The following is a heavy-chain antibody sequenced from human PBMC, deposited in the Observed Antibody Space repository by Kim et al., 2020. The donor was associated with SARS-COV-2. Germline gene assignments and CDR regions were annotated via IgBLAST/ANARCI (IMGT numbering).Heavy chain of an antibody. CDR2: IYCSGST. Sequence: SETLSLTCAVSGGSISSSSYYWGWSRQPPGKGLEWVGSIYCSGSTYYNPSLKSRITIADDTSKNQFSLKMSSVTAADTAVYYCAREGSGYYFDYWGQGTLVTVSS. J-gene: IGHJ4*02. V-gene: IGHV4-39*07. CDR1: GGSISSSSYY. CDR3: AREGSGYYFDY. D-gene: IGHD3-22*01.